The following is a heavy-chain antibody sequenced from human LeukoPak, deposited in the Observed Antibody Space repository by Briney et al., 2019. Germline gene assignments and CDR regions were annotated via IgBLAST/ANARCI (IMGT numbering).Heavy chain of an antibody. Sequence: SETLSLTCAVYGGSFSGYYWSWIRHPPGKGLEWIWEINHSGSTNYNPSLKSRVTISVDTSKNQFSLKLSSVTAADTAVYYCARDDYDSSGYYRLNWGQGTLVTVSS. CDR2: INHSGST. CDR1: GGSFSGYY. CDR3: ARDDYDSSGYYRLN. D-gene: IGHD3-22*01. J-gene: IGHJ4*02. V-gene: IGHV4-34*01.